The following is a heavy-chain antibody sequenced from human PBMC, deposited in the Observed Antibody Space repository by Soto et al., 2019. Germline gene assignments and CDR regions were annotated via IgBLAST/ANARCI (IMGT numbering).Heavy chain of an antibody. J-gene: IGHJ2*01. CDR3: ASETSYRRHVIGNLDL. Sequence: QVQLVESGGGVVQPGGSLRLSCAASGFTFSTYAMQWVRQAPVKGLEWVAVVSSEGGTQFYADSVKGRFTISRDNAKNSLYLQMSSLIIEDAPMYYRASETSYRRHVIGNLDLWGRGTLVTVSS. V-gene: IGHV3-30-3*01. CDR2: VSSEGGTQ. D-gene: IGHD3-22*01. CDR1: GFTFSTYA.